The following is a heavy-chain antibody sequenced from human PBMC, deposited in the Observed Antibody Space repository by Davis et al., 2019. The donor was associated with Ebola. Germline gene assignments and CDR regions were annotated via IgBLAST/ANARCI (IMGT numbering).Heavy chain of an antibody. CDR3: AREEGSSRWQNNWFDY. V-gene: IGHV3-23*01. Sequence: GESLKISCLASGFTFSTYAMNWVRQAPGKGLEWVSSISGSGDRTNYADSVKGRFTISRDKANNTVYLQMNSLRVEDTAIYYCAREEGSSRWQNNWFDYWGQGTLVTVSS. CDR1: GFTFSTYA. J-gene: IGHJ5*01. D-gene: IGHD2-2*01. CDR2: ISGSGDRT.